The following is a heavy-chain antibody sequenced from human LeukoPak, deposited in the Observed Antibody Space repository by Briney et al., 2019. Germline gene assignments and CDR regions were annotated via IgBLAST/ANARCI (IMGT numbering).Heavy chain of an antibody. J-gene: IGHJ3*02. CDR1: GFTFSSYW. CDR2: INHSGST. D-gene: IGHD5-18*01. V-gene: IGHV4-34*01. Sequence: PGGSLRLSCAASGFTFSSYWMSWVRQPPGKGLEWIGEINHSGSTNYNPSLKSRVTISVDTSKNQFSLKLSSVTAADTAVYYCARVRRYSYAKTRPNDAFDIWGQGTMVTVSS. CDR3: ARVRRYSYAKTRPNDAFDI.